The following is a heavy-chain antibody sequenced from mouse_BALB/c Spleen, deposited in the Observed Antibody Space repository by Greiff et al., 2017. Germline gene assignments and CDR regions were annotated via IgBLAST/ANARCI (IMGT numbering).Heavy chain of an antibody. CDR2: ISSGSSTI. J-gene: IGHJ4*01. Sequence: DVHLVESGGGLVQPGGSRKLSCAASGFTFSSFGMHWVRQAPEKGLEWVAYISSGSSTIYYADTVQGRFTISRDNPKNTLFLQMTSLRSEDTAMYYCARSLTTVRDYAVDYWGQGASVTVSS. V-gene: IGHV5-17*02. D-gene: IGHD1-1*01. CDR1: GFTFSSFG. CDR3: ARSLTTVRDYAVDY.